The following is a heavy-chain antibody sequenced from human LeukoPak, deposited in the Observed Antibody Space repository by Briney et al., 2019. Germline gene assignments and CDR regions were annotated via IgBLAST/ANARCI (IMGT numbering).Heavy chain of an antibody. V-gene: IGHV4-61*02. J-gene: IGHJ6*03. CDR2: IYTSGST. CDR3: ARDASRTLYYYYMDV. Sequence: SETLSLTCTVSGDSISSGDHYWSWIRQPAGKGLEWIGRIYTSGSTKYNPSLKSRVTISVDTSKNQFSLKLSSVTAADTAVYYCARDASRTLYYYYMDVWGKGTTVTVSS. CDR1: GDSISSGDHY.